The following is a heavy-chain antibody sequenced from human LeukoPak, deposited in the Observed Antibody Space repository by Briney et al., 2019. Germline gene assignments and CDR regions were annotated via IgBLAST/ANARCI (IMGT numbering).Heavy chain of an antibody. CDR1: GFTFSSNW. CDR2: INEDGSTT. Sequence: GGSLRLSCAASGFTFSSNWMHWVRQAPGRGLVWVSRINEDGSTTNYADSVKDRSTIFRDNAKNTLYLQMNSLRAEDTAVYYCVRDLGGRSGHWGQGTLVTVSS. CDR3: VRDLGGRSGH. D-gene: IGHD1-26*01. V-gene: IGHV3-74*01. J-gene: IGHJ4*02.